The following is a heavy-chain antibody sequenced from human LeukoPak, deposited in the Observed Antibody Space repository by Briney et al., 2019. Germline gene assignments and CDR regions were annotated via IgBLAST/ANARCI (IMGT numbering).Heavy chain of an antibody. CDR1: GGSISSGSYY. D-gene: IGHD4/OR15-4a*01. CDR3: ARDRGRYGAYYYYYMDV. J-gene: IGHJ6*03. CDR2: IYYSGST. V-gene: IGHV4-39*02. Sequence: SQTLSVTCTVSGGSISSGSYYWSWIRQPPGTGLEWIGSIYYSGSTYYNPSLKSRVTISVDTSKNQFSLKLSSVTAADTAVYYCARDRGRYGAYYYYYMDVWGKGTTVTISS.